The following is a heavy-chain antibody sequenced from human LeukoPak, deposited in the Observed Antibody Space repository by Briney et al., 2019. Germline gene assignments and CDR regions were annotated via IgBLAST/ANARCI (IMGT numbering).Heavy chain of an antibody. CDR2: ISGSGGST. CDR3: ARSGWPYYFDY. Sequence: PGGSLRLSCAASGFTFSSYAMSWVRQAPGKGLEWVSAISGSGGSTYYADSMRGRFTISRDDAKSTLYLQMNSLRAEDTAVYYCARSGWPYYFDYWGQGTLVTVSS. J-gene: IGHJ4*02. D-gene: IGHD3-22*01. CDR1: GFTFSSYA. V-gene: IGHV3-23*01.